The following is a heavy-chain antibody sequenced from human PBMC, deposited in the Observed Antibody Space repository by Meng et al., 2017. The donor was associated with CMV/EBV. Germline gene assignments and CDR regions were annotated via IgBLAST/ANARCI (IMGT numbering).Heavy chain of an antibody. CDR2: INWNGGST. CDR1: GFTFDDYG. D-gene: IGHD1-26*01. Sequence: GESLKISCAASGFTFDDYGMSWVRQAPGKGLEWVSGINWNGGSTGYADSVKGRFTISRDNAKNSLYLQMNSLRAEDTALYHCERVGYSGSYYDDAFDIWGQGTMVTVSS. V-gene: IGHV3-20*01. CDR3: ERVGYSGSYYDDAFDI. J-gene: IGHJ3*02.